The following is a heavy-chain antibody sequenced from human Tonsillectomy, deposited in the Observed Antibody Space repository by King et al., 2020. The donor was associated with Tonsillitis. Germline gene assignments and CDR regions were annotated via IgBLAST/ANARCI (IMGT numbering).Heavy chain of an antibody. CDR1: GGSISSGDYY. J-gene: IGHJ4*02. D-gene: IGHD4-17*01. V-gene: IGHV4-30-4*01. CDR3: ARVPYGDYAYYFDY. Sequence: QLQESGPGLVKPSQTLSLTCTVSGGSISSGDYYWSWIRQPPGKGLEWIGYIYYIGTTYYNPSLKNRVTISVDTSKNQFSLKLSSVTAADTAVYYCARVPYGDYAYYFDYWGQGTLVTVSS. CDR2: IYYIGTT.